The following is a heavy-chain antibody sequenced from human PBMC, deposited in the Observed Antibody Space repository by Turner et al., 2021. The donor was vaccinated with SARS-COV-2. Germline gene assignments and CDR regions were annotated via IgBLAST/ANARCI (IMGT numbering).Heavy chain of an antibody. CDR2: IYYSGST. Sequence: QLQLQESGPGLVKPSETLSLTCTVSGGSIRSSSYYWGWIRQPPGKGLEWIGSIYYSGSTYYNPSLKSRVTISVDTSKNQFSLKLSSVTAADTAVYYCAPSPITMVRGVITFGWFDPWGQGTLVTVSS. V-gene: IGHV4-39*01. CDR3: APSPITMVRGVITFGWFDP. CDR1: GGSIRSSSYY. D-gene: IGHD3-10*01. J-gene: IGHJ5*02.